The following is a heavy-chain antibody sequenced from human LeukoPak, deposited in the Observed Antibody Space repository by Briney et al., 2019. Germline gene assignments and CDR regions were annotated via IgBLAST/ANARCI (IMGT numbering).Heavy chain of an antibody. Sequence: SETLSLTCTVSGYSISSGYYWGWIRQPPGKGLEWIGYIYYSGSTNYNLSLKSRVTISVDTSKNQFSLKLSSVTAADTAVYYCARDRYSGSYSSDAFDIWGQGTMVTVSS. CDR1: GYSISSGYY. CDR2: IYYSGST. D-gene: IGHD1-26*01. V-gene: IGHV4-59*01. J-gene: IGHJ3*02. CDR3: ARDRYSGSYSSDAFDI.